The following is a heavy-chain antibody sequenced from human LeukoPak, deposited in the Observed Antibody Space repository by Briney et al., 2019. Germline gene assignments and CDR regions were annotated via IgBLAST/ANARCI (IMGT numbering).Heavy chain of an antibody. V-gene: IGHV3-53*01. CDR1: GFTVSSNY. J-gene: IGHJ4*02. CDR2: IHSGGST. CDR3: ARNGYTSSWYRN. Sequence: GGSLRLSCAASGFTVSSNYMSWVRQAPGKGLEWVSVIHSGGSTYYADSVKGRFTIPRDNSKNTLYLQMNSLRAEDTAVYYCARNGYTSSWYRNWGQGTLVTVSS. D-gene: IGHD6-13*01.